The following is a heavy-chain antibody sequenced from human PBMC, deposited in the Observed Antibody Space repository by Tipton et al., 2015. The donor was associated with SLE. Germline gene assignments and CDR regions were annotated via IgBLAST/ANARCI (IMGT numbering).Heavy chain of an antibody. CDR2: INHSGST. D-gene: IGHD3-3*01. CDR1: GGSISNYY. Sequence: TLSLTCAVCGGSISNYYWTWIRQPPGKGLEWIGEINHSGSTNHSPSLKSRVTISVDTSKSQFSLQLTSVTAADTAVYYCARGPYYDFWRGNYPGFDSWGQGTLVTVSS. J-gene: IGHJ4*02. V-gene: IGHV4-34*01. CDR3: ARGPYYDFWRGNYPGFDS.